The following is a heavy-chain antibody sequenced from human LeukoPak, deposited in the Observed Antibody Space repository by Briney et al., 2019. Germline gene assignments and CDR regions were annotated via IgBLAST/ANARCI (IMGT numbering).Heavy chain of an antibody. CDR1: GGSISSYY. D-gene: IGHD3-10*01. J-gene: IGHJ3*02. Sequence: SEILSLTCTVSGGSISSYYWSWIRQPPGKGLEWTGYIYYSGSTNYNPSLKSRVTISVDTSKNQSSLKLSSVTAADTAVYYCARTPGITMVRGVIISAFDIWGQGTMGTVSS. V-gene: IGHV4-59*01. CDR3: ARTPGITMVRGVIISAFDI. CDR2: IYYSGST.